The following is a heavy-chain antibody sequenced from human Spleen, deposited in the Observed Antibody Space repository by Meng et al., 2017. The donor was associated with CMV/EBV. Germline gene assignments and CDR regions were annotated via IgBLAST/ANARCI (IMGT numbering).Heavy chain of an antibody. CDR1: TFSDYA. J-gene: IGHJ4*02. D-gene: IGHD3-16*01. Sequence: TFSDYAVSGVRRGAGQGLEWMGGFNPVFGTPEYAQNFQGRVTITTGESTSTSYMELSSLRSEDTAVYFCARGPKVTFGGVIIWPLEYWGQGTLVTVSS. CDR3: ARGPKVTFGGVIIWPLEY. CDR2: FNPVFGTP. V-gene: IGHV1-69*05.